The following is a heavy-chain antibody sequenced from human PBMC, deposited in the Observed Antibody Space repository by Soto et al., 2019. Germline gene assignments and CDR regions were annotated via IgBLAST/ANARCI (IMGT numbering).Heavy chain of an antibody. V-gene: IGHV4-4*02. CDR2: IYHSGST. Sequence: QVQLQESGPGLVKPSGTLSLTCAVSSGSISSSNWWSWVRQPPGKGLEWIGEIYHSGSTNYNPSLNSRVPISVDKSKNQFSLKLSSVTAADTAVYYCARRVVIATYYYYYYYMDVWGKGTTVTVSS. D-gene: IGHD3-3*01. J-gene: IGHJ6*03. CDR3: ARRVVIATYYYYYYYMDV. CDR1: SGSISSSNW.